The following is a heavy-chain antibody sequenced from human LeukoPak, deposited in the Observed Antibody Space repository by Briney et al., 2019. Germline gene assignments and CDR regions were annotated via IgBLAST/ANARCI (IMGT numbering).Heavy chain of an antibody. CDR1: GYTFTDYD. J-gene: IGHJ4*02. Sequence: ASAKVSCKASGYTFTDYDINWVRQATGQGLEWMGWMIPNSGNTAYAQKFQGRVTITRNTSINTVYMELSSLRSEDTAVYYCARDRVTYYYDSSGYSPYDYWGQGTLVTVSS. V-gene: IGHV1-8*03. D-gene: IGHD3-22*01. CDR2: MIPNSGNT. CDR3: ARDRVTYYYDSSGYSPYDY.